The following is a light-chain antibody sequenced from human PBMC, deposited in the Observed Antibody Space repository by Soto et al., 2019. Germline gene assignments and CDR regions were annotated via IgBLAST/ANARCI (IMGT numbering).Light chain of an antibody. V-gene: IGKV3-20*01. CDR3: QQYGSSPLLT. Sequence: EIVLTQSPGTLSLSPGERATLACRASQSVSSSYLAWYQQKPGQAPRLLIYGASSRATGIPDRFSGSGSVIDFSLTVSSLEPDVFAVYYCQQYGSSPLLTFGGGTKVEIK. CDR1: QSVSSSY. J-gene: IGKJ4*01. CDR2: GAS.